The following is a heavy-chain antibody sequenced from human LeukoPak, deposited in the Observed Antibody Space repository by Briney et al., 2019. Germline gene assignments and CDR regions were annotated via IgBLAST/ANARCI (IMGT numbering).Heavy chain of an antibody. CDR1: GFTFSHYL. CDR2: INSDESNT. D-gene: IGHD2-15*01. Sequence: GGSLRLSCAASGFTFSHYLMHWVRQAPGKGLVWVSRINSDESNTNSYADSVKGRFIISRDNAKNTLFLQMNSLRAEDTAVYFCGRGGHGIDIWGQGTTVIVSS. V-gene: IGHV3-74*01. J-gene: IGHJ3*02. CDR3: GRGGHGIDI.